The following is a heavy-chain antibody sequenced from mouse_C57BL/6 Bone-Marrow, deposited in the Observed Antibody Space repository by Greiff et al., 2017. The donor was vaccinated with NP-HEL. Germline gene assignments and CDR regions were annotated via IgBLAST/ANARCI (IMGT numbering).Heavy chain of an antibody. Sequence: VMLVESGGGLVQPGGSLKLSCAASGFTFSDYYMYWVRQTPEKRLEWVAYISNGGGSTYYPDTVKGRFTISRDNAKNTLYLQMSRLKSEDTAMYYCVAGDYWGQGTTLTVSS. CDR3: VAGDY. CDR2: ISNGGGST. CDR1: GFTFSDYY. V-gene: IGHV5-12*01. J-gene: IGHJ2*01.